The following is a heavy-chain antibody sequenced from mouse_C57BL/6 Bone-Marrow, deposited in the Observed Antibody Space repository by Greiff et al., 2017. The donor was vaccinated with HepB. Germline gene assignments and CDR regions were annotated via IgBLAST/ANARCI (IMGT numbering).Heavy chain of an antibody. J-gene: IGHJ2*01. CDR3: ARRRRVAYFDY. Sequence: QVQLQQPGAELVMPGASVKLSCKASGYTFTSYWMHWVKQRPGQGLGWIGEIDPSDSYTNYNQKFKGKSTLTVDKSSSTAYMQLSSLTSEDSAVYYCARRRRVAYFDYWGQGTTLTVSS. V-gene: IGHV1-69*01. D-gene: IGHD2-12*01. CDR1: GYTFTSYW. CDR2: IDPSDSYT.